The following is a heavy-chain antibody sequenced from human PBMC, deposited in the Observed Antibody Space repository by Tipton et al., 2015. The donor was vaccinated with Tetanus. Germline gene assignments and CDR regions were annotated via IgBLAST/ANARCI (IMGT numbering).Heavy chain of an antibody. CDR3: ARGAYGQFDY. CDR1: GFTFNTYW. D-gene: IGHD4-17*01. Sequence: SLRLSCAASGFTFNTYWMSWARQAPGKGLEWVANIKYDESEKYYVDSVKGRFTISRDNAKNSLYLQMNSLRVDDTAIYYCARGAYGQFDYWGQGTLVTVSS. CDR2: IKYDESEK. V-gene: IGHV3-7*01. J-gene: IGHJ4*02.